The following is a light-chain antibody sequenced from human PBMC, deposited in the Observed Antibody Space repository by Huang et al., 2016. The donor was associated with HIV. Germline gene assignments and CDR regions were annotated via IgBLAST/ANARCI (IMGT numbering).Light chain of an antibody. V-gene: IGKV3-20*01. CDR3: QQYDSSPWT. J-gene: IGKJ1*01. CDR1: QRVISSY. CDR2: GAS. Sequence: IVLTQSPVTLSLSPRQRATLSCRASQRVISSYLAVYQQKPGQATRLLFYGASSRATGIPDRCSGSGSGTDFNHNSSRLEPEDFAVYYCQQYDSSPWTFGKGTKVEIK.